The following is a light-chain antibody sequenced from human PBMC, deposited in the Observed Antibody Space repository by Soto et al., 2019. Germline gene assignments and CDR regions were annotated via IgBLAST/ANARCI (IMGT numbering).Light chain of an antibody. CDR3: QQYENYWT. Sequence: DIQMTQSPSTLSSTSGDRVTITCRASQSISAWLAWYQQKPGKAPKLLIYDASNLESGVPSRFSGIGSGTEFTLTISNLKPDDFATYYCQQYENYWTFGQGTKVDIK. CDR2: DAS. J-gene: IGKJ1*01. CDR1: QSISAW. V-gene: IGKV1-5*01.